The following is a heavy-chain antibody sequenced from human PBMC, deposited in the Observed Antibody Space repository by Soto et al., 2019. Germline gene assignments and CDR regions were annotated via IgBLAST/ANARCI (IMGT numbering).Heavy chain of an antibody. CDR1: GFTFSSYA. CDR3: TRVPRDCSGGTCYGGRFED. D-gene: IGHD2-15*01. V-gene: IGHV3-23*01. J-gene: IGHJ4*01. CDR2: ISGSGGNT. Sequence: PGGSLRLSCVGSGFTFSSYAISWVRQAPGRGLEWVSGISGSGGNTYYADFVKGRFTISRDNSKSTLSLQMNSLRAEDTAVYYCTRVPRDCSGGTCYGGRFEDWGHGILVTVSS.